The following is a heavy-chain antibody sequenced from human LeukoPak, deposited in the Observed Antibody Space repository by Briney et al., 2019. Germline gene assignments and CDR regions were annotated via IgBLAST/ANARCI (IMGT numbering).Heavy chain of an antibody. J-gene: IGHJ4*02. V-gene: IGHV3-23*01. Sequence: GGSLRLSCAASGFTFSKYTMSWVRQAPGKGLEWISTINSNAGSTYYADSVKGRFTISRDNSKNTLFLQMNSLRAEDTAIYYCAKDGLCSDGCPTQIAVAGYFDSWGQGILVTVSS. CDR1: GFTFSKYT. D-gene: IGHD6-19*01. CDR2: INSNAGST. CDR3: AKDGLCSDGCPTQIAVAGYFDS.